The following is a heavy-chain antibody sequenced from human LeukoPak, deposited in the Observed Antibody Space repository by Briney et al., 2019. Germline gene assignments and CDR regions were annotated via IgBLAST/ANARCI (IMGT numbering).Heavy chain of an antibody. D-gene: IGHD3-9*01. CDR3: ARVVPYFDWNIDY. CDR1: GFTFSSYG. V-gene: IGHV3-23*01. CDR2: ISGSGGST. J-gene: IGHJ4*02. Sequence: GGSLRLSCAASGFTFSSYGMSWVRQAPGRGLEWVSAISGSGGSTYYADSVKGRFTISRDNSKNTLYLQMNSLRAEDTAVYYCARVVPYFDWNIDYWGQGTLVTVSS.